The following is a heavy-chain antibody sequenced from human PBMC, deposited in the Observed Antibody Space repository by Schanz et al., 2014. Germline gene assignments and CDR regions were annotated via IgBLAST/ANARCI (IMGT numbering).Heavy chain of an antibody. Sequence: SGGTFSSYAVSWVRQAPGQGLEWMGGIIPLFGTANYAQKFQGRFTITADESTSTAYIVLSRLRSDDTEVYFCPRETKHLIGPPEQKGLDSWGRAPLMTVSS. V-gene: IGHV1-69*01. J-gene: IGHJ5*01. CDR1: GGTFSSYA. D-gene: IGHD3-22*01. CDR2: IIPLFGTA. CDR3: PRETKHLIGPPEQKGLDS.